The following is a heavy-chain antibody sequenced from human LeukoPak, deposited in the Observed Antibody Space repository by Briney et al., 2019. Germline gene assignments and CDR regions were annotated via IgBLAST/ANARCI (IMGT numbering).Heavy chain of an antibody. CDR2: ISYDGSNK. V-gene: IGHV3-30*18. D-gene: IGHD3-10*01. J-gene: IGHJ4*02. CDR3: AKGSAPLWFGDYYFDY. CDR1: GFTFSSYG. Sequence: GGSLRLSCAASGFTFSSYGMHWVRQAPGKGLEWVAVISYDGSNKYYADSVKGRFTISRDNSKNTLYLQMNSLRAEDTAVYYCAKGSAPLWFGDYYFDYWGQGTLVPVSS.